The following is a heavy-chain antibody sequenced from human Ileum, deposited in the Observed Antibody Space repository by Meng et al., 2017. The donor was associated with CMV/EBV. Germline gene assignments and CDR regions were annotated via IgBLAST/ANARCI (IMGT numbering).Heavy chain of an antibody. J-gene: IGHJ6*02. CDR1: GFTFSNFW. CDR2: IKPSGFEK. Sequence: GESLKISCAASGFTFSNFWMTWVRQAPGKGLEWVATIKPSGFEKEYVDSVKGRFTISRDNAKKSLYLQMNSLTAEDTAIYYCARDIREEDYDYYCLAVWDQGTTVTVSS. V-gene: IGHV3-7*01. CDR3: ARDIREEDYDYYCLAV. D-gene: IGHD3-3*02.